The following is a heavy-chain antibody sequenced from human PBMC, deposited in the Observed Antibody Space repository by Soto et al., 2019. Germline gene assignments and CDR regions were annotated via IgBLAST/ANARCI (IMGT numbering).Heavy chain of an antibody. D-gene: IGHD1-1*01. CDR1: GFTFSSYG. Sequence: QVQLVESGGGVGQPGRSLRLSCAASGFTFSSYGMHWVRQAPGKGLEWVAVIWYDGSNKYYADSVKGRFTISRDNSKNTLYLQMNSLRADDTAVYYCARDSWWNDGDYNYYYGMDVWGQGTTVTVSS. J-gene: IGHJ6*02. CDR2: IWYDGSNK. CDR3: ARDSWWNDGDYNYYYGMDV. V-gene: IGHV3-33*01.